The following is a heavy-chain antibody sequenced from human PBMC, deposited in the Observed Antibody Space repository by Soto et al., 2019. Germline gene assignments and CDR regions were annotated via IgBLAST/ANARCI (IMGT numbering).Heavy chain of an antibody. J-gene: IGHJ4*02. Sequence: PVGSLRLSCAASGFTFSRYCMQWVRQAPGKGLEWVALIWNDGIRKVYVDSVKGRFTISRDNSKNTLDLQMNSLRAEDTAVYYFAKDAHCEHNASDVWGPGTLVTVSS. D-gene: IGHD2-21*01. CDR1: GFTFSRYC. CDR2: IWNDGIRK. V-gene: IGHV3-33*06. CDR3: AKDAHCEHNASDV.